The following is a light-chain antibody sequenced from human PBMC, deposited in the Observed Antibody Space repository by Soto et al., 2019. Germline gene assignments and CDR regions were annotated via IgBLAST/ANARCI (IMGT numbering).Light chain of an antibody. CDR3: QQYYNWPPYT. Sequence: EIVMTQSPATLSVSPGERATLSCRASQSVSSNLAWYQQKPGQAPRLLMYGASTRATGIPARFSGSGSGTSFTLTISSLQSEDVAVYFCQQYYNWPPYTFGQGTKLEIK. CDR1: QSVSSN. CDR2: GAS. J-gene: IGKJ2*01. V-gene: IGKV3-15*01.